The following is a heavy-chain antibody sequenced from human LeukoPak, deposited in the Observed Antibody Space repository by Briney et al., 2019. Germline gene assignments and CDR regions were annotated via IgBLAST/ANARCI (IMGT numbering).Heavy chain of an antibody. CDR2: ISFDGSDK. D-gene: IGHD6-13*01. J-gene: IGHJ6*02. CDR1: GFTFSSYS. V-gene: IGHV3-30-3*01. Sequence: GGSLRLSCAASGFTFSSYSIHWVRQAPGKGLEWVAVISFDGSDKYYADSVKGRFTISRDKSQNMVFLQMKSLRLEDTAVYYCARGGIAELEYYYYGLDVWGQGTTVPVSS. CDR3: ARGGIAELEYYYYGLDV.